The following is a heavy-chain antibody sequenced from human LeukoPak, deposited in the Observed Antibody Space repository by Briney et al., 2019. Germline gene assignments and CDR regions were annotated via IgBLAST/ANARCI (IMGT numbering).Heavy chain of an antibody. V-gene: IGHV4-39*01. Sequence: SENLSLTCTVSGVSISSSNSYLGWIRQPPGKGLEWIGSIYYSGNTYYNASLKSQVSISIDTSKNQFSLRLTSVTAADTAVYYCARQTGSGLFILPGGQGTLVTVSS. D-gene: IGHD3/OR15-3a*01. CDR2: IYYSGNT. CDR3: ARQTGSGLFILP. CDR1: GVSISSSNSY. J-gene: IGHJ4*02.